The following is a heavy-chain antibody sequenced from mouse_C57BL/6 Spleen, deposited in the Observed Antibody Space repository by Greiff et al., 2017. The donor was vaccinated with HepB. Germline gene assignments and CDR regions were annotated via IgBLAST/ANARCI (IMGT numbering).Heavy chain of an antibody. V-gene: IGHV1-82*01. D-gene: IGHD1-1*01. CDR2: IYPGDGDT. J-gene: IGHJ3*02. CDR3: ALITTVSAW. Sequence: QVQLQQSGPELVKPGASVKISCKASGYAFSSSWMNWVKQRPGKGLEWIGRIYPGDGDTNYNGKFKGKATLTADKSSSTAYMQLSSLTSEDSAVYFCALITTVSAWWGQGTLVTVSA. CDR1: GYAFSSSW.